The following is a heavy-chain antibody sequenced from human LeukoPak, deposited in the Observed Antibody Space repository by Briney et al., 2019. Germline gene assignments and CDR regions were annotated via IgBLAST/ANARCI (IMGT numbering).Heavy chain of an antibody. V-gene: IGHV3-23*01. CDR3: TKDPNGDYIGAFDP. CDR1: GFSFGILA. J-gene: IGHJ5*02. D-gene: IGHD4-17*01. Sequence: GSLRPSCAAAGFSFGILAATCVRHAPRNLIKWDSSITCGHYHTYNTSSVKGRFTISRENAKNTLYLQMNSLRAADTAIYYCTKDPNGDYIGAFDPWGQGTLVTVSS. CDR2: ITCGHYHT.